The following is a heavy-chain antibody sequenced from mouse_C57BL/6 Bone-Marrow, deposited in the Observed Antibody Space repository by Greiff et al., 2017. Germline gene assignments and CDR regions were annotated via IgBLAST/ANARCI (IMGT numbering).Heavy chain of an antibody. Sequence: QVQLKESGAELARPGASVKLSCKASGYTFTSYGISWVKQRTGKGLEWIGEINPSSGNTYYNEKFKGKATLTADKSSSTAYMELRSLTSEDTAVYYCARSGCGYFDVWGTGTTVTVSA. CDR2: INPSSGNT. V-gene: IGHV1-81*01. CDR1: GYTFTSYG. J-gene: IGHJ1*03. D-gene: IGHD3-3*01. CDR3: ARSGCGYFDV.